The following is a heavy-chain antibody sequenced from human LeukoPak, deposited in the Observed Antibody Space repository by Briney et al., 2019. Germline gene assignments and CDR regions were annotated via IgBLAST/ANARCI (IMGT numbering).Heavy chain of an antibody. CDR1: AGSISSYY. V-gene: IGHV4-4*07. J-gene: IGHJ2*01. CDR2: IYTSGST. CDR3: ARDRGYGDYVFWYFDL. D-gene: IGHD4-17*01. Sequence: SETLSLTCTVSAGSISSYYWSWIRQPAGKGLEWIGRIYTSGSTNHNPSLKSRVTMSVDTSKNQFSLKLSPVTAADTAVYYCARDRGYGDYVFWYFDLWGRGTLVTVSS.